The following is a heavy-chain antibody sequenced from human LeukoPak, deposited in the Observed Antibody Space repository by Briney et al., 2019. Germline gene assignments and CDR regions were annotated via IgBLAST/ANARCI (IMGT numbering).Heavy chain of an antibody. CDR1: GGSFSGYY. V-gene: IGHV4-34*01. CDR2: INHSGST. CDR3: ARFASSSWYNWFDP. Sequence: SETLSLTCAVYGGSFSGYYWSWIRQPPGKGLEWIGEINHSGSTNYNPSLKSRVTISVDTSKNQFSLKLSSVTAADTAVYYCARFASSSWYNWFDPWGQGTLVTVSS. D-gene: IGHD6-13*01. J-gene: IGHJ5*02.